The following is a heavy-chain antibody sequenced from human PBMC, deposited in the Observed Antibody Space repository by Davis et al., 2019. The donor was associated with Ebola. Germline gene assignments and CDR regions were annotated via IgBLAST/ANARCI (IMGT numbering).Heavy chain of an antibody. CDR2: INHSGST. V-gene: IGHV4-34*01. J-gene: IGHJ4*02. Sequence: PSETLSLTCTVSGGSISSYYWSWIRQPPGKGLEWIGEINHSGSTNYNPSLKSRVTISVDTSKNQFSLKLGSVTAADTAVYYCARVYSSSFFLYYFDYWGQGTLVTVSS. D-gene: IGHD6-6*01. CDR3: ARVYSSSFFLYYFDY. CDR1: GGSISSYY.